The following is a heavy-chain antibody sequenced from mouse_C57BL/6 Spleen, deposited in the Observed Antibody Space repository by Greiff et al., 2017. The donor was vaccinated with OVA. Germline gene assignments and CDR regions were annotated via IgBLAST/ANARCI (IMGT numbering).Heavy chain of an antibody. J-gene: IGHJ1*03. CDR3: ARSYYYGSSSWYFDV. CDR1: GYTFTSYG. D-gene: IGHD1-1*01. CDR2: IDPSDSYT. Sequence: QVQLQQPGAELVRPGTSVKWSCRASGYTFTSYGRHGVKQRPGKGLEWMGVIDPSDSYTNYNQKLKGKATLTVDTSSSTAYMQLSSLTSEDSAVYYCARSYYYGSSSWYFDVWGTGTTVTVSS. V-gene: IGHV1-59*01.